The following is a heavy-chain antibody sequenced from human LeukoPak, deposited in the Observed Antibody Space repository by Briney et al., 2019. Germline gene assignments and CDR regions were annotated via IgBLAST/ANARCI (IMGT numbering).Heavy chain of an antibody. D-gene: IGHD3-3*01. CDR3: ARGFSFDS. CDR1: GYTFSDFY. J-gene: IGHJ4*02. Sequence: GASVKVSCKASGYTFSDFYIHWVRQAPGQGPEWMGWINPNSGGTNYAQKFQGRVAMTRDTSITTAYMELSRLRSDDTAVYYCARGFSFDSWGQGTLVTVSS. CDR2: INPNSGGT. V-gene: IGHV1-2*02.